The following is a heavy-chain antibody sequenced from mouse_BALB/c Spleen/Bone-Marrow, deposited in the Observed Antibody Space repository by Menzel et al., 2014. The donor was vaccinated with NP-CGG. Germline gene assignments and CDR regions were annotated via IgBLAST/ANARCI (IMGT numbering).Heavy chain of an antibody. CDR3: ARDDDSYAMDY. J-gene: IGHJ4*01. V-gene: IGHV2-9*02. CDR1: GFSLXSYG. CDR2: IWAGGST. Sequence: VMLVESGPGLVAPSQSLSIPCTVSGFSLXSYGVHWVRQPPGKGLEWLGVIWAGGSTNYNSALMSRLSISKDNSKSQVFLKMSSLQTDDTAMFYCARDDDSYAMDYWGQGTSVTVSS. D-gene: IGHD2-3*01.